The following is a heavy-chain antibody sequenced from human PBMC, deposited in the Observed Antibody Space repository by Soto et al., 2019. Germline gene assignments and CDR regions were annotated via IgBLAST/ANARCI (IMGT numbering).Heavy chain of an antibody. V-gene: IGHV3-30*14. CDR1: GFTFRSYA. J-gene: IGHJ3*02. CDR2: ISYDGSNK. Sequence: PRGALRFFCAASGFTFRSYALHWVRQAPGKGLEGVAVISYDGSNKDYADSVKGRFTISRDNSKNTLYLQMNSLRAEDTAVYYFGKGPSHGAFEIWGQGTMVTVSS. CDR3: GKGPSHGAFEI.